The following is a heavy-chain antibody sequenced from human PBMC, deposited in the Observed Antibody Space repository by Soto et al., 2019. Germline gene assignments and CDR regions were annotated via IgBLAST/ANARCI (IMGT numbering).Heavy chain of an antibody. CDR1: GFSFPASETR. V-gene: IGHV2-70*04. J-gene: IGHJ4*02. Sequence: SGPTLVNSTQTLTLTCTISGFSFPASETRVSWIRQPPGKSLEWLARIDWDDEKFYRTSLKRRLTISRDTSKNQVGLTITNMDPVDTATYYCAGRRRGYYCFDFWGQGALVTVSS. CDR2: IDWDDEK. CDR3: AGRRRGYYCFDF. D-gene: IGHD3-22*01.